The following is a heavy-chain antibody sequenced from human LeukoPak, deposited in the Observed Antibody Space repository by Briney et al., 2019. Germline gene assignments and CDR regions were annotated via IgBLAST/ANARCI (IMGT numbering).Heavy chain of an antibody. J-gene: IGHJ4*02. D-gene: IGHD2-2*01. CDR2: ISGGGGTT. CDR3: AKDRRLRGNVVVVPAAKYCFDY. Sequence: HPGGSLRLSCAASGFTFSSYAMSWVRQAPGKGLEWVSAISGGGGTTYYADSVKGRFTISRDNSKNTLYLQMNSLRAEDTAVYYCAKDRRLRGNVVVVPAAKYCFDYWGQGTLVTVSS. V-gene: IGHV3-23*01. CDR1: GFTFSSYA.